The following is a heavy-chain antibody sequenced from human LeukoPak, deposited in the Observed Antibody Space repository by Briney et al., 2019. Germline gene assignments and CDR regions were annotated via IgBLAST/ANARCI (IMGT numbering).Heavy chain of an antibody. CDR1: GYSFTSYD. CDR2: MNPNSGHT. Sequence: ASVKDSCKASGYSFTSYDINWVRQATGQGLEWMGWMNPNSGHTGYAQKFQGRVTMTRNTSISTAYMELSSLRSEDTAVYYCARGNKYSYGRSYYFDYWGQGTLVNVSS. V-gene: IGHV1-8*01. J-gene: IGHJ4*02. CDR3: ARGNKYSYGRSYYFDY. D-gene: IGHD5-18*01.